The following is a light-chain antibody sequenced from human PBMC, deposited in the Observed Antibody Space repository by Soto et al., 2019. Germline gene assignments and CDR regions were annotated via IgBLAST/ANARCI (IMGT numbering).Light chain of an antibody. V-gene: IGLV2-14*01. Sequence: QSALTQPASVSGSPGQSITISCTGTSSDVGGYNYVSWYQQHPGKAPKLMIYDVSNRPSGVSNRFSGSKSGNTASLTISGLQAEDEADYYCSSHTSSSTFEDVVFGGGTKLTVL. CDR2: DVS. CDR1: SSDVGGYNY. J-gene: IGLJ2*01. CDR3: SSHTSSSTFEDVV.